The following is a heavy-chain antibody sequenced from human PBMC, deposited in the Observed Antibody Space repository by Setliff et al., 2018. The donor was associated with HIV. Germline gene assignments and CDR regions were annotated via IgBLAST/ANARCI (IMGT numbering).Heavy chain of an antibody. CDR3: ARGGDWDYNYYMDV. CDR1: GGSISSGGFY. D-gene: IGHD3-16*01. Sequence: SETLSLTCTVSGGSISSGGFYWTWIRQHPGKGMEWIGYIYYSGSTYYNPSLKSRLTISLDTSKNQFSLKLTSVTPEDTAVYFCARGGDWDYNYYMDVWDKGTTVTVSS. V-gene: IGHV4-31*03. CDR2: IYYSGST. J-gene: IGHJ6*03.